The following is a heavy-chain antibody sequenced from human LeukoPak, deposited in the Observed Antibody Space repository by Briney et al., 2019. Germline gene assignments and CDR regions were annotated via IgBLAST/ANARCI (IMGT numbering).Heavy chain of an antibody. J-gene: IGHJ4*02. Sequence: QPGGSLRLSCAASGFTFSTYWMSWVRQAPGKGLEWVANIKQDGSEKYYVDSVKGRFTISRDNAKNSLYLQMNSLRAEDTAPYYCATDGIAVASIYYFDYWGQGTLVTVSS. D-gene: IGHD6-19*01. CDR3: ATDGIAVASIYYFDY. CDR2: IKQDGSEK. V-gene: IGHV3-7*01. CDR1: GFTFSTYW.